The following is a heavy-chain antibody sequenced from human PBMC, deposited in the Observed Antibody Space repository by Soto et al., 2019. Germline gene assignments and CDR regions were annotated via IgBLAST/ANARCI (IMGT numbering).Heavy chain of an antibody. D-gene: IGHD3-16*01. CDR2: ITWHSSTI. J-gene: IGHJ6*03. Sequence: EVQLVESGGGLVQPGRSLRLSCAASGFTFDQYTMHWVRQAPGKGLEWVSSITWHSSTIGYADSVKGRFTISRDNAKNSLYLQMNSLRGEDTALYYCAKEMITFGDFNYYYMDVWGKGTTVTVSS. CDR3: AKEMITFGDFNYYYMDV. CDR1: GFTFDQYT. V-gene: IGHV3-9*01.